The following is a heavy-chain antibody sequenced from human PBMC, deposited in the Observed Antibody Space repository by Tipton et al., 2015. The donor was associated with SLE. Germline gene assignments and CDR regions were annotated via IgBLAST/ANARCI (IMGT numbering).Heavy chain of an antibody. J-gene: IGHJ3*01. CDR2: IYYSGST. CDR1: GGSISSYY. V-gene: IGHV4-59*01. D-gene: IGHD2-2*01. Sequence: TLSLTCTVSGGSISSYYWSWIRQPPGKGLEWIGYIYYSGSTNYNPSLKSRVTISVDTSKNQFSLKLSSVTAADTAAYHCARAPPATTEDGAFDLWGRGTMVTVSS. CDR3: ARAPPATTEDGAFDL.